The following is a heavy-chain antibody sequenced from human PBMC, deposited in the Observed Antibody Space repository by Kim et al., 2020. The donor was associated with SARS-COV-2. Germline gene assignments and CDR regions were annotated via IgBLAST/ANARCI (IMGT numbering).Heavy chain of an antibody. CDR2: IIPIFGTA. CDR1: GGTFSSYA. D-gene: IGHD3-10*02. CDR3: ASWDYYVPFDP. Sequence: SVKVSCKASGGTFSSYAISWVRQAPGQGLEWMGGIIPIFGTANYAQKFQGRVTITADKSTSTAYMELSSLRSEDTAVYYCASWDYYVPFDPWGQGTLVTVSS. V-gene: IGHV1-69*06. J-gene: IGHJ5*02.